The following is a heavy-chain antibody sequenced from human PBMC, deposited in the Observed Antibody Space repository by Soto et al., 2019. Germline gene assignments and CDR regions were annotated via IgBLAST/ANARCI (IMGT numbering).Heavy chain of an antibody. V-gene: IGHV4-30-4*01. Sequence: QVQLQESGPGLVKPSQTLSLTCTVSGGSISSGDYYWSWIRQPPGKGLEWIGYIYYSGSTYYNPSLKRRVTISVDTSKNQFSLKLSSVTAADTAVYYCARDRARRSPIGDKVGWFDPWGQGTLVTVSS. CDR2: IYYSGST. D-gene: IGHD3-10*01. J-gene: IGHJ5*02. CDR1: GGSISSGDYY. CDR3: ARDRARRSPIGDKVGWFDP.